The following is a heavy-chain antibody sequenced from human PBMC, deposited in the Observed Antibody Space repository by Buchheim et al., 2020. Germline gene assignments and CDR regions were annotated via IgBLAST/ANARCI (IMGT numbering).Heavy chain of an antibody. Sequence: EVQLVESGGGLVQPGGSLRLSCAASGSTFSSYWMSWVRQAPGKGLEWVANIKQDGSEKYYVDSVKGRFTISRDNAKKSLYLQMNSLRAEDTAVYYCARDMGPYHYYGMDVWGQGTT. CDR1: GSTFSSYW. CDR3: ARDMGPYHYYGMDV. D-gene: IGHD3-10*01. CDR2: IKQDGSEK. J-gene: IGHJ6*02. V-gene: IGHV3-7*01.